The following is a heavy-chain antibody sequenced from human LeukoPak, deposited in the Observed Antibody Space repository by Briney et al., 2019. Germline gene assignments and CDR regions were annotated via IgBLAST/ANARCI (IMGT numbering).Heavy chain of an antibody. V-gene: IGHV3-21*01. CDR2: ISSSSSYI. J-gene: IGHJ3*02. Sequence: PGGSLRLSCAASGFIFSSYSMNWVRQAPGKGLEWVSSISSSSSYIYYADSVKGRFTISRDNAKNSLYLQMNSLRAEDTAVYYCARPATGAKQDAFDIWGQGTMVTVSS. CDR1: GFIFSSYS. CDR3: ARPATGAKQDAFDI. D-gene: IGHD1-1*01.